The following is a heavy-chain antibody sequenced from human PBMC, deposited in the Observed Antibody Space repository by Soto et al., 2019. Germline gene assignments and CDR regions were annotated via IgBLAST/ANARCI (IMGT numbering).Heavy chain of an antibody. CDR1: GGSFSSYY. CDR3: ARSLNPTDAFDI. J-gene: IGHJ3*02. Sequence: PSETLSLTCAVYGGSFSSYYWSWIRQPPGKGLEWIGYIYYSGSTNYNPSLKSRVTISVDTSKNQFSLKLSSVTAADTAVYYCARSLNPTDAFDIWGQGTMVTVSS. V-gene: IGHV4-59*01. CDR2: IYYSGST.